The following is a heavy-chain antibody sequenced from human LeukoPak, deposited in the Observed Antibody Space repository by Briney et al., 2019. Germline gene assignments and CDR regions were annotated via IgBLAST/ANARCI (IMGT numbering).Heavy chain of an antibody. V-gene: IGHV3-66*02. CDR3: ARDRVVDAPGWFDP. Sequence: GGSLRLSCAASGFTVSSNYMSWVRQAPGKGLEWASVIYSGGSTYYADSVKGRFTISRDNSKNTLYLQMNSLRAEDTAVYYCARDRVVDAPGWFDPWGQGTLVTVSS. CDR2: IYSGGST. J-gene: IGHJ5*02. CDR1: GFTVSSNY. D-gene: IGHD3-22*01.